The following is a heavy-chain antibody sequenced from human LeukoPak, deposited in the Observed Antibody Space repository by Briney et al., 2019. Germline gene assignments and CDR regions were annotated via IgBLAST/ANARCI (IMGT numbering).Heavy chain of an antibody. V-gene: IGHV1-69*05. CDR2: IIPIFGTA. Sequence: SVKVSCKASGGTFSSYAISWVRQAPGQGLEWMGGIIPIFGTANYTQKFQGRVTITTDESTSTAYMELSSLRSEDTAVYYCARNSKYCSGGSCYDPFDYWGQGTLVTVSS. CDR3: ARNSKYCSGGSCYDPFDY. CDR1: GGTFSSYA. J-gene: IGHJ4*02. D-gene: IGHD2-15*01.